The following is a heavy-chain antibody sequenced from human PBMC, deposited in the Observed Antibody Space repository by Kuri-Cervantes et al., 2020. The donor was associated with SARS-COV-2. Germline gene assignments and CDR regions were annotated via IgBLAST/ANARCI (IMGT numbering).Heavy chain of an antibody. Sequence: KVFCKGSGYSFTSYWIGWVRQMPGKGLEWMGIIYPGDSDTRYSPSFQGQVTISADKSISTAYLQWSSLKASDTAMYYCARPRGGSSWSRDAFDIWGQGTMVTVSS. CDR3: ARPRGGSSWSRDAFDI. V-gene: IGHV5-51*01. D-gene: IGHD6-13*01. CDR2: IYPGDSDT. J-gene: IGHJ3*02. CDR1: GYSFTSYW.